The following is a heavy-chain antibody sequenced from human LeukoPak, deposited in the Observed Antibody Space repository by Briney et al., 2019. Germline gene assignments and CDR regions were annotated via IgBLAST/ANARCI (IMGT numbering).Heavy chain of an antibody. CDR3: ARAPGDYIDYFQH. CDR2: IYYSGST. V-gene: IGHV4-31*03. D-gene: IGHD4-17*01. J-gene: IGHJ1*01. CDR1: GVSISSGGYY. Sequence: PSETLSLTCTVSGVSISSGGYYWSWIRQHPGKGLEWIGYIYYSGSTYYNPSLKSRVTISVDTSKNQFSLKLSSVTAADTAVYYCARAPGDYIDYFQHWGQGTLVTVSS.